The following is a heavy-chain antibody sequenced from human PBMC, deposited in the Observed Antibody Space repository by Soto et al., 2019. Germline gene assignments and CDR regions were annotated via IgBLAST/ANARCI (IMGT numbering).Heavy chain of an antibody. J-gene: IGHJ1*01. CDR2: IYYSGST. D-gene: IGHD3-22*01. CDR3: AIYDSSGSRGFQH. CDR1: GGSISSGGYY. Sequence: PSETLSLTCTVFGGSISSGGYYWSWIRQHPGKGLEWIGYIYYSGSTYYNPSLKSRVTISVDTSKNQFSLKLSSVTAADTAVYYCAIYDSSGSRGFQHWGQGTLVTVSS. V-gene: IGHV4-31*03.